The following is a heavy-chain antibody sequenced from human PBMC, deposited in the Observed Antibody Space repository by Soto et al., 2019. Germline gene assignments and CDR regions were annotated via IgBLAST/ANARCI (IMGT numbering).Heavy chain of an antibody. V-gene: IGHV3-33*01. CDR2: IWHDGNDR. CDR1: GFPFSAFA. J-gene: IGHJ4*02. D-gene: IGHD1-7*01. Sequence: QVRLMESGGGVVQPGRSLRLSCAASGFPFSAFAMHWVRQAPGKGLEWVALIWHDGNDRSYTDSVKGRFTISRDNSKNTVYLQMSDLRADDTAVYYCAGGNWNYGPPDYWGQGTLVTVSS. CDR3: AGGNWNYGPPDY.